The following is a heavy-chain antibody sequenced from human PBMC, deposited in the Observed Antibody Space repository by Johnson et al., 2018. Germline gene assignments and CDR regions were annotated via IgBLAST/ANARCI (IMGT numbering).Heavy chain of an antibody. CDR2: ISDSGQHT. CDR1: GFTFSTYV. D-gene: IGHD6-13*01. J-gene: IGHJ1*01. V-gene: IGHV3-23*04. CDR3: ATAIAAVGLAEYYQH. Sequence: VQLVQSGGDLVQPGGSIRLSCAASGFTFSTYVSWVRQAPGLGLEWVSTISDSGQHTFYADSVKGRFTISIDNSKDTVYLQMNTLRAEDTAVYYCATAIAAVGLAEYYQHWGQGTLVSVSS.